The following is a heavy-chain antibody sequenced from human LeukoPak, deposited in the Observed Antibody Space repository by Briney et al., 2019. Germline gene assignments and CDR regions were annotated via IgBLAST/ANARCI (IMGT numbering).Heavy chain of an antibody. Sequence: SVKVSCKASGGTFSSYAISWVRQAPGQGLEWMGRIIPIFGTANYAQKFQGRVTITTDESTSTAYMELSSLRSEDTAVYYCARGDLTMTLVVTEYYFDYWGQGTLVTVSS. CDR1: GGTFSSYA. CDR3: ARGDLTMTLVVTEYYFDY. CDR2: IIPIFGTA. V-gene: IGHV1-69*05. J-gene: IGHJ4*02. D-gene: IGHD3-22*01.